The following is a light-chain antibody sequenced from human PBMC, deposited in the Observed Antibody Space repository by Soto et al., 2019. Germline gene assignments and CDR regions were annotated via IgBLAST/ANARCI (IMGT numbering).Light chain of an antibody. CDR2: GAS. Sequence: EIVLTQSPGTLSLSPGERATLSCRASQSVSSSYLAWYQQKPGQAPRLLIYGASSRATGIPVRFSGSGSGTHVTLTISRLEPEDFAVYYWQQYGSSLFTFGPGTKVDIK. V-gene: IGKV3-20*01. J-gene: IGKJ3*01. CDR1: QSVSSSY. CDR3: QQYGSSLFT.